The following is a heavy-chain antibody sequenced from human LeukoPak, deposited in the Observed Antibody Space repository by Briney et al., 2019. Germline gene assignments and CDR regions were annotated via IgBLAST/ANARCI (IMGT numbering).Heavy chain of an antibody. D-gene: IGHD4-23*01. Sequence: ASVKVSCKASGYTFTDYYMHWVRQAPGQGLEWMGWINPNSGDTNYAQKFQGRVTMTRGTSISTAYMELSRLRSDDTAVYYCARALMTTVVTTSGGDIWGQGTMVTVSS. J-gene: IGHJ3*02. CDR2: INPNSGDT. CDR3: ARALMTTVVTTSGGDI. V-gene: IGHV1-2*02. CDR1: GYTFTDYY.